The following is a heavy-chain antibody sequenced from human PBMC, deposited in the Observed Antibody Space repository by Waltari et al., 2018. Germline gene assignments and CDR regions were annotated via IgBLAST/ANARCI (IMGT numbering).Heavy chain of an antibody. CDR2: INWKGDKV. V-gene: IGHV3-20*04. CDR3: ARGGDSSWPR. CDR1: GFTFGDYG. Sequence: VESGGGVLRPGGSLRTLCEAYGFTFGDYGRSWGRQGPGKGLEWIAGINWKGDKVAYGDAVRGRFIISRDNAKNLLYLQMNTVGLDDTALYYCARGGDSSWPRWGQGTLVTVSA. J-gene: IGHJ4*02. D-gene: IGHD3-22*01.